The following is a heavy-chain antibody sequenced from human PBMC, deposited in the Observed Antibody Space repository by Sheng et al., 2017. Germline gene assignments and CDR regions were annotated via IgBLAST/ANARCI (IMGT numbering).Heavy chain of an antibody. CDR2: IWFGANDK. D-gene: IGHD3-16*01. V-gene: IGHV3-33*01. J-gene: IGHJ3*01. Sequence: QVQVVESGGGVVQPGRSLRLSCAASGFTFSNYDIHWVRQAPGKGLEWVALIWFGANDKYYLDSVKGRFTISRDDSKSTVYLQMNSLRDEDTALYYCARGRGTNRADAFDVWGQGTMVT. CDR3: ARGRGTNRADAFDV. CDR1: GFTFSNYD.